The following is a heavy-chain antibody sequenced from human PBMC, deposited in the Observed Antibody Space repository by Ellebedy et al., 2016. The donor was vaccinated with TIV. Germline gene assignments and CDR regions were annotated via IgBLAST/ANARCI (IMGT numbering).Heavy chain of an antibody. CDR2: INPIGCST. CDR3: ARGPDFYGSGTYYLIFDY. CDR1: GYTFTSYH. J-gene: IGHJ4*02. Sequence: ASVKVSCKTSGYTFTSYHIHWVRQAPGQGLEWLGIINPIGCSTTYAQKFQGRVTMTRDKSTSTVYMDLSSLRSEDTAVYYCARGPDFYGSGTYYLIFDYWGQGTLVTVSS. D-gene: IGHD3-10*01. V-gene: IGHV1-46*01.